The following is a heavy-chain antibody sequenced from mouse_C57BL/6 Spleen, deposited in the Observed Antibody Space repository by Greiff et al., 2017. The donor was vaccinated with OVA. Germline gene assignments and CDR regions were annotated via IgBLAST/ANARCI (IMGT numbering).Heavy chain of an antibody. V-gene: IGHV1-15*01. CDR1: GYTFTDYE. J-gene: IGHJ2*01. CDR3: AGRIFSYFGY. CDR2: IDPETGGI. Sequence: VQLQQSGAELVRPGASVTLSCKASGYTFTDYEMHWVKQTPVHGLEWIGAIDPETGGIACNQKFKGKAILTADKASSTAYMELRSLTSEDTAVYYYAGRIFSYFGYWGQGTTLTVSS.